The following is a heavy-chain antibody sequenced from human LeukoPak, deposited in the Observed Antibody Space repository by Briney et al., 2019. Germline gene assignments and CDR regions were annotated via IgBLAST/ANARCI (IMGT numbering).Heavy chain of an antibody. V-gene: IGHV3-7*01. CDR1: GFTFSSYW. Sequence: GGSLRLSCAASGFTFSSYWMSWVRQAPGKGPEWVANIKQDGSEKYYVDSVKGRFTISRDNAKNSLYLQMNSLRAEDTAVYYCARDPDYGDYVSFDYWGQGTLVTVSS. CDR2: IKQDGSEK. D-gene: IGHD4-17*01. CDR3: ARDPDYGDYVSFDY. J-gene: IGHJ4*02.